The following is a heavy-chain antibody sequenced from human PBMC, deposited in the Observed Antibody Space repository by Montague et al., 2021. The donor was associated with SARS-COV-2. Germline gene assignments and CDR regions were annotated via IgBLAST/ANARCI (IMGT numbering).Heavy chain of an antibody. J-gene: IGHJ4*02. CDR2: IYYSGST. D-gene: IGHD3-22*01. V-gene: IGHV4-39*01. CDR3: ASPGVYYDSSGLLGFDY. CDR1: GGSISSSSYY. Sequence: SETLSLTCTVSGGSISSSSYYWGWIRQPPGKGLEWIGSIYYSGSTYYNPSLKSRVTISVDTSKNQFSLKLSSVTAADTAAYYCASPGVYYDSSGLLGFDYWGQGTLVTVSS.